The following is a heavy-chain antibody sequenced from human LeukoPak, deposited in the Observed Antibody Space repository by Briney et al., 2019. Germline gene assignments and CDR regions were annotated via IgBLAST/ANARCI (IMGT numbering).Heavy chain of an antibody. V-gene: IGHV3-30*18. Sequence: GRSLRLSCAASGFTFSSYGMHWVRQAPGKGLEWVAVISYDGSNKYYADSVKGRSTISRDNSKNTLYLQMNNLRAEDTAVYYCAKDVGSYSYGYWGIDYWGQGTLVTVSS. CDR3: AKDVGSYSYGYWGIDY. CDR1: GFTFSSYG. J-gene: IGHJ4*02. D-gene: IGHD5-18*01. CDR2: ISYDGSNK.